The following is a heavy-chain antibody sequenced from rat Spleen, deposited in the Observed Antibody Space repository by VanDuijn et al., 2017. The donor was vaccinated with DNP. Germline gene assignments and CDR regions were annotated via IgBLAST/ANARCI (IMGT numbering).Heavy chain of an antibody. CDR3: TKDLQWYAMDA. J-gene: IGHJ4*01. V-gene: IGHV5-20*01. CDR2: LNSDGVVT. D-gene: IGHD1-1*01. CDR1: GFAFSDYD. Sequence: EVQLVESGGGLVQPGRSLKISCAASGFAFSDYDMAWVRQAPTKGLEWVAALNSDGVVTYYRDSVRGRFTVSRDNRKSTLYLQMDSLRSEDTATYYCTKDLQWYAMDAWGQGTSVTVSA.